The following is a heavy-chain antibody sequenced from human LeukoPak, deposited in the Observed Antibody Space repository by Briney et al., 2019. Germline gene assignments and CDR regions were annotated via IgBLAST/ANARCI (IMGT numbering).Heavy chain of an antibody. V-gene: IGHV3-7*01. CDR1: GFTLSSYW. J-gene: IGHJ6*03. CDR3: ARATSNPRITIFGVVSRPKYMDV. D-gene: IGHD3-3*01. CDR2: IKQDGSDK. Sequence: GGSLRLSCAASGFTLSSYWMSWVRQAPGKGLEWVPNIKQDGSDKYYVDSVKGRFTISRDNAKNSLYLQMNSLRAEDTAVYYCARATSNPRITIFGVVSRPKYMDVWGKGTTVTVSS.